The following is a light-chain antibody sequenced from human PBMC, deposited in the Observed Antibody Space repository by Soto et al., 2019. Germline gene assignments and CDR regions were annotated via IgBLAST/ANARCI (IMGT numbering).Light chain of an antibody. CDR2: GAS. CDR1: QSVSSN. CDR3: QQYNNWPRT. Sequence: EIVMTQSPATLSVSPGERATLSCRASQSVSSNLAWYQQKPGQAPRLLIYGASTRATGIPARFSGSGSGTEFTLTISSLQSEDFAVHYCQQYNNWPRTFGQGT. J-gene: IGKJ1*01. V-gene: IGKV3-15*01.